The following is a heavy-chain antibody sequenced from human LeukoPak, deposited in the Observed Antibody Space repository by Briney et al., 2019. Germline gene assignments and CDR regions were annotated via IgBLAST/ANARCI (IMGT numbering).Heavy chain of an antibody. D-gene: IGHD3-10*01. V-gene: IGHV4-34*01. J-gene: IGHJ4*02. Sequence: PSETLSLTCAVYGGSFSGYYWSWIRQPPGKGLEWIGEINHSGSTNYNPSLKSRVTISVDTSKNQFSLKLSSVTAADTAVYYCARVALPYGSGSYYFDYWGQGTLVTVSS. CDR1: GGSFSGYY. CDR3: ARVALPYGSGSYYFDY. CDR2: INHSGST.